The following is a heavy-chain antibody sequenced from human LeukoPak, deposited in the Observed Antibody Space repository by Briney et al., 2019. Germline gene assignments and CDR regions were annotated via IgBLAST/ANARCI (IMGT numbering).Heavy chain of an antibody. CDR2: VYNRGYT. V-gene: IGHV4-31*03. D-gene: IGHD2/OR15-2a*01. CDR1: GGSISSGGNY. J-gene: IGHJ4*02. Sequence: SQTLSLTCSVPGGSISSGGNYWSWIRQHPGGGLESVVYVYNRGYTCYNPSLKSGFTSSVKTTKNQFSLTLTSVTGATAARYYCASSPNSHSFGNWGQGTLVTVSS. CDR3: ASSPNSHSFGN.